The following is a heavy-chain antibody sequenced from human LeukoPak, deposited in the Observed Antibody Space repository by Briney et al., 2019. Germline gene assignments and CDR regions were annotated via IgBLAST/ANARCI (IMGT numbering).Heavy chain of an antibody. Sequence: EASVKVSCKASGYTFTGYYMHWVRQAPGQGLEWMGRINPNSGGTNYAQKFQGRVIMTRDTSISTAYMELSRLRFDDTAVYYCARDEYSTSSGGSWGQGTLVTVSS. V-gene: IGHV1-2*06. D-gene: IGHD6-6*01. CDR1: GYTFTGYY. CDR3: ARDEYSTSSGGS. J-gene: IGHJ5*02. CDR2: INPNSGGT.